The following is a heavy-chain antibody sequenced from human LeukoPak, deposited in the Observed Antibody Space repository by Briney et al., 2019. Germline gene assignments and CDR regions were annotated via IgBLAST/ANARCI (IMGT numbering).Heavy chain of an antibody. D-gene: IGHD5-18*01. CDR1: GYTFTGYY. CDR3: ARRPDADTAMVFDY. CDR2: INPNSGGT. J-gene: IGHJ4*02. V-gene: IGHV1-2*02. Sequence: RASVKVSCKASGYTFTGYYMHWVRQAPGQGLEWMGWINPNSGGTNYAQKFQGRVTMTRDTSISTAYMELSRLRSDDTAVYYCARRPDADTAMVFDYWGLGTLVTVSS.